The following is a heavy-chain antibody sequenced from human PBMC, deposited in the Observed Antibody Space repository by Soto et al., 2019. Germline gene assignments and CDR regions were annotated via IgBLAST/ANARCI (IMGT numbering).Heavy chain of an antibody. V-gene: IGHV1-8*01. CDR2: MNPNSGNT. Sequence: QVQLVQSGAEVKKPGASVKVSCKASGYTFTSYDINWVRQATGQGLEWMGWMNPNSGNTGYAQKFQGRVTMTRNTSISTAYMEVSSLRSEDTAVYYCARGLRIRIAAGDWFDPWGQGTLVTVSS. D-gene: IGHD6-25*01. J-gene: IGHJ5*02. CDR1: GYTFTSYD. CDR3: ARGLRIRIAAGDWFDP.